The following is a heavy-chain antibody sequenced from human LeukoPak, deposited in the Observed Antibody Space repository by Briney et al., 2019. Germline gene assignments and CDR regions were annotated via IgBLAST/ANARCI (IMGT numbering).Heavy chain of an antibody. CDR2: ISYDGSNK. CDR1: GFTFSSYA. CDR3: ARDRVGY. Sequence: GRSLRLSCAASGFTFSSYAMHWVRQAPGKGLEWVAVISYDGSNKYYADSVKGRFTISRDNSKNTLYLQMNSLRAEDTAVYYCARDRVGYWGRGTLVTVSS. J-gene: IGHJ4*02. V-gene: IGHV3-30*04.